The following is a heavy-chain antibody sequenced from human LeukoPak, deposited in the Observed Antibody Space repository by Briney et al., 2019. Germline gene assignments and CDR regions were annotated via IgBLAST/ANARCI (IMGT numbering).Heavy chain of an antibody. J-gene: IGHJ1*01. D-gene: IGHD6-13*01. CDR1: GGSFSGYY. CDR2: INHSGST. CDR3: ARHAPYSSSFD. V-gene: IGHV4-34*01. Sequence: SETLPLTCAVYGGSFSGYYWSWIRQPPGKGLEWIGEINHSGSTNYNPSLKSRVTISVDTSKNQFSLKLSSVTAADTAVYYCARHAPYSSSFDWGQGTLVTVSS.